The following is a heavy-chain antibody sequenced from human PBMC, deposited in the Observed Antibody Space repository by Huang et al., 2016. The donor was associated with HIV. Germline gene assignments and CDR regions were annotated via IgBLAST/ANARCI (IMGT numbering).Heavy chain of an antibody. Sequence: QVQLVQSEAEVKKPGSSVKVACKASGGTFSTLGLSWVRQAFGRGLEWMAGLIPIFNKTYSAQKFQGRVTLTSDESTNTASMQLNSLTFEDTAVYYCARPSDAAMIRDYYYPMDVWGQGTTVTVS. J-gene: IGHJ6*02. D-gene: IGHD5-18*01. CDR2: LIPIFNKT. V-gene: IGHV1-69*01. CDR3: ARPSDAAMIRDYYYPMDV. CDR1: GGTFSTLG.